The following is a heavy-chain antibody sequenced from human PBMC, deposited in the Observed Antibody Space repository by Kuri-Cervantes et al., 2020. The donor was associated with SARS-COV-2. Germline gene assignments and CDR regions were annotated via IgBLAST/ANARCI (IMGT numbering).Heavy chain of an antibody. V-gene: IGHV3-23*01. Sequence: LSLPCAASGFTFSSYAMTWVRQAPGKGLEWVSSLSVSGGNTYYADSVKGRFTISRDNSRNTLYLQMNSLSAEDTAVYYCAKDLAVAGSEDDSWGQGTLVTVSS. CDR2: LSVSGGNT. CDR3: AKDLAVAGSEDDS. CDR1: GFTFSSYA. J-gene: IGHJ4*02. D-gene: IGHD6-19*01.